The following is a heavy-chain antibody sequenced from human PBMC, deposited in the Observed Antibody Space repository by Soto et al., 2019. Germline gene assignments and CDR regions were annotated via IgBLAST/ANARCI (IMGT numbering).Heavy chain of an antibody. D-gene: IGHD1-20*01. CDR1: GFTFSNAW. Sequence: EVQLVESGGGLVKPGGSLRLSCAASGFTFSNAWMSWVRQAPGKGLEWVGRIKSKTDGGTTDYAAPVKGRFTISRDDSKNTLYLQMNSLKTEDTAVYYCTTDPVIAGNHDYYYYYMDVWGKGTTVTVSS. CDR3: TTDPVIAGNHDYYYYYMDV. CDR2: IKSKTDGGTT. V-gene: IGHV3-15*01. J-gene: IGHJ6*03.